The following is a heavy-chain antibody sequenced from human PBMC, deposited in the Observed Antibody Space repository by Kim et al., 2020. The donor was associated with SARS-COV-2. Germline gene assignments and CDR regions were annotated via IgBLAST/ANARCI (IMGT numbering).Heavy chain of an antibody. CDR2: IYYSGST. CDR3: ARLSDCSSSGCSAGNFDY. D-gene: IGHD2-2*01. Sequence: SETLSLTCTVFGGSISSYYWSWIRQPPGKGLELIGYIYYSGSTKYNPSLKTRVTLSADTSKNHFSLRLSSVTAADTAVYYCARLSDCSSSGCSAGNFDY. J-gene: IGHJ4*01. V-gene: IGHV4-59*01. CDR1: GGSISSYY.